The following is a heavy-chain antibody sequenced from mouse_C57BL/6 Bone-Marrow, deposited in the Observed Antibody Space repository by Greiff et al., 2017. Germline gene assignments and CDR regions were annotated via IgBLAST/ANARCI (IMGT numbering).Heavy chain of an antibody. D-gene: IGHD4-1*01. CDR2: IHPNSGST. V-gene: IGHV1-64*01. CDR1: GYTFTSYW. CDR3: ARMLTGPLAY. J-gene: IGHJ3*01. Sequence: VKLQQPGAELVKPGASVKLSCKASGYTFTSYWMHWVKQRPGQGLEWIGMIHPNSGSTNYNEKFKSKATLTVDKASSTAYMQLSSLTSEDAAVYYCARMLTGPLAYWGQGTLVTVSA.